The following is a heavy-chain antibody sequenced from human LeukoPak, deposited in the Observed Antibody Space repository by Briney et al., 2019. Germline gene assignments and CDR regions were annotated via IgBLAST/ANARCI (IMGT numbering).Heavy chain of an antibody. V-gene: IGHV4-59*08. CDR1: GGSISSYY. CDR2: IYYSGST. CDR3: AGHLHHSSGWED. Sequence: SETLSLTCSVSGGSISSYYWSWIRQPPGKGLGWIGYIYYSGSTNYNPSLKSRVTISVDTSKKQFSLKVRSVTAADTAVYYCAGHLHHSSGWEDWGQGTLVTVSS. D-gene: IGHD6-19*01. J-gene: IGHJ4*02.